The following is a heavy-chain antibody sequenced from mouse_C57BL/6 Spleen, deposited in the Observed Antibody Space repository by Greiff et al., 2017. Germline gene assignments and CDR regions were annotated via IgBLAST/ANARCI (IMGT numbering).Heavy chain of an antibody. D-gene: IGHD1-1*01. CDR2: LYPGNSDT. J-gene: IGHJ2*01. Sequence: EVKLMESGPVLARPGASVKMSCKSSGYTFTSYWMHWVKHRPGQGLEWIGALYPGNSDTSSNQKFKGKAKLPAVTSASTAYMELSSLTNEDSAVYYCTREGGSSGRDYYFDDWGQGTTLTVSS. CDR1: GYTFTSYW. CDR3: TREGGSSGRDYYFDD. V-gene: IGHV1-5*01.